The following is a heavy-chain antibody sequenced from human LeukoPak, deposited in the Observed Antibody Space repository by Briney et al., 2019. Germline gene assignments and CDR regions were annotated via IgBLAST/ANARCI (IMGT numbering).Heavy chain of an antibody. J-gene: IGHJ4*02. Sequence: PSETLSLTCTVSGGSISSSSYYWGWIRQPPGKGLEWIGSIYYSGSTYYNPSLKSRVTISVDTSKNQFSLKLSSVTAADTAVYYCARFAIQLWSYYFDYWGQGTLVTVSS. CDR3: ARFAIQLWSYYFDY. V-gene: IGHV4-39*01. CDR1: GGSISSSSYY. CDR2: IYYSGST. D-gene: IGHD5-18*01.